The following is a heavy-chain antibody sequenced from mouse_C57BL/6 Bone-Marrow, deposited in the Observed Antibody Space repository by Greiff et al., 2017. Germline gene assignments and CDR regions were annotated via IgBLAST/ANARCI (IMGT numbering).Heavy chain of an antibody. CDR1: GFSLTSYG. V-gene: IGHV2-5*01. CDR2: IWRGGST. D-gene: IGHD3-3*01. CDR3: AKNELDYFDY. J-gene: IGHJ2*01. Sequence: VKLQESGPGLVQPSQSLSITCTVSGFSLTSYGVHWVRQSPGKGLEWLGVIWRGGSTDYNAAFMSRLSITKDNSKSHVFFKMNSLQADDAAIYYCAKNELDYFDYWGQGTTLTVAS.